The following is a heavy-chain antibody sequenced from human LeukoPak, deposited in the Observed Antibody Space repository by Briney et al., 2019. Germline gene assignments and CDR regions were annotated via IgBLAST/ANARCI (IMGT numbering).Heavy chain of an antibody. V-gene: IGHV3-33*01. CDR3: ARGGFSYGKSNDY. CDR2: IWYDGSNK. CDR1: GFTFSSYG. D-gene: IGHD5-18*01. J-gene: IGHJ4*02. Sequence: GRSLRLSCAASGFTFSSYGMHWVRQAPGKGLEWVAVIWYDGSNKYYADSVRGRFTVSRDNAKNSLYLQMNSLRVEDTAVYYCARGGFSYGKSNDYWGQGTLVTVSS.